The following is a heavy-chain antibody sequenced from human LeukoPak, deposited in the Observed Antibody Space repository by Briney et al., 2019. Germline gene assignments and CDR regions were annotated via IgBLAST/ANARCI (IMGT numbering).Heavy chain of an antibody. CDR3: AREYSSGWCGFDY. Sequence: PSETLSLTCTVSGGSISSYYWSWIRQPPGKGLEWIGYIYYSGSTNYNPSLKSRVTISVDTSKNQFSLKLSSVTAADTAVYYCAREYSSGWCGFDYWGQGTLVTVSS. J-gene: IGHJ4*02. D-gene: IGHD6-19*01. V-gene: IGHV4-59*01. CDR1: GGSISSYY. CDR2: IYYSGST.